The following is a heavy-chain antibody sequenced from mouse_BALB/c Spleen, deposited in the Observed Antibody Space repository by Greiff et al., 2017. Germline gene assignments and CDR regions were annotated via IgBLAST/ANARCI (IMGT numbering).Heavy chain of an antibody. CDR3: ATSIGWLTWLAY. CDR1: GYTFTSYW. D-gene: IGHD2-3*01. J-gene: IGHJ3*01. CDR2: INPSNGRT. V-gene: IGHV1S81*02. Sequence: QVQLQQPGAELVKPGASVKLSCKASGYTFTSYWMHWVKQRPGQGLEWIGEINPSNGRTNYNEKFKSKATLTVDKSSSTAYMQLSSLTSEDSAVYYCATSIGWLTWLAYWGQGTLVTVSA.